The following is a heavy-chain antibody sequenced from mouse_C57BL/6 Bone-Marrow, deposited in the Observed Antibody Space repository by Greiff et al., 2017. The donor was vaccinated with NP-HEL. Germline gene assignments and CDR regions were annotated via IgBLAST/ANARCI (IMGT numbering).Heavy chain of an antibody. CDR1: GFTFSDYG. CDR2: ISSGSSTI. CDR3: ARIYSNYVAWFAY. D-gene: IGHD2-5*01. Sequence: EVKVVESGGGLVKPGGSLKLSCAASGFTFSDYGMHWVRQAPEKGLEWVAYISSGSSTIYYADKVKGRFTISRDNAKNTLFLQMTSLRSEDTAMYYCARIYSNYVAWFAYWGQGTLVTVSA. V-gene: IGHV5-17*01. J-gene: IGHJ3*01.